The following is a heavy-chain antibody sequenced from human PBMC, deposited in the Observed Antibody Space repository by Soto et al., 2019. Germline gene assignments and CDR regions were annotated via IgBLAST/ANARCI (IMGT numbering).Heavy chain of an antibody. V-gene: IGHV4-30-2*01. CDR2: IYHSGST. Sequence: PSETLSLTCAVSGGSISSGGYSWSWIRQPPGKGLEWIGYIYHSGSTYYNPSLKSRVTISVDRSKNQFSLKLSSVTAADTAVYYCASFMTTPYYFDYWGQGTLVTVS. J-gene: IGHJ4*02. CDR3: ASFMTTPYYFDY. CDR1: GGSISSGGYS. D-gene: IGHD4-4*01.